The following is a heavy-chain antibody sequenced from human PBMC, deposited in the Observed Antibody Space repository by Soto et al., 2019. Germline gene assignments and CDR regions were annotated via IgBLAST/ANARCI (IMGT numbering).Heavy chain of an antibody. CDR2: INSDGSST. J-gene: IGHJ4*02. CDR1: GCTPRTDL. Sequence: GESCRHWCTASGCTPRTDLMHWVRQDPEKGLLWVPRINSDGSSTVYADSVKGRFTISRDNAKNIVYLQMSSLRAEDTAAYLCAISREGYSYGLDWGQGT. V-gene: IGHV3-74*01. D-gene: IGHD5-18*01. CDR3: AISREGYSYGLD.